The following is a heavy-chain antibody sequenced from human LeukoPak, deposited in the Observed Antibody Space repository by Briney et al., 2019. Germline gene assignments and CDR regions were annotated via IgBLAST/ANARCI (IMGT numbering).Heavy chain of an antibody. CDR2: INPNSGGT. J-gene: IGHJ4*02. Sequence: ASVKVSCKASGYTFTGYYMHWVRQAPGQGLEWMGWINPNSGGTNYAQKFQGRVTMTRDKSISTAYLQWSSLKASDTAMYYCARHKREGTSSDRTLDYWGQGTLVTVSS. V-gene: IGHV1-2*02. CDR1: GYTFTGYY. CDR3: ARHKREGTSSDRTLDY. D-gene: IGHD6-6*01.